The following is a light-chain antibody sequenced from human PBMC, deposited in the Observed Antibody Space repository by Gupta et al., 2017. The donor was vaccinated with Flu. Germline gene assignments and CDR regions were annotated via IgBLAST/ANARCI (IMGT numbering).Light chain of an antibody. CDR3: QQSYSTPYT. CDR2: AAS. J-gene: IGKJ2*01. CDR1: QSIANY. Sequence: DIQMSQSPSSLPASVGDRVTITCRASQSIANYLNWYQQKPGKAPKLLIYAASSLQSGVPSRFSGSESETDFTLTISSLQPEDFATYYCQQSYSTPYTFGQGTKLEI. V-gene: IGKV1-39*01.